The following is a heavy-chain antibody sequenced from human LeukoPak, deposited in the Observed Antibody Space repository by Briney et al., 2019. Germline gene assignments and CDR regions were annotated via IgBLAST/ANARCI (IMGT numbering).Heavy chain of an antibody. CDR2: INPNSGGT. CDR3: ARDIVVVPAPNNYNWFDP. V-gene: IGHV1-2*02. Sequence: ASVKVSCKASGYTFTGYYMHWVRQAPGQGLEWMGWINPNSGGTNYAQKFQGRVTMTRDTSISTAYMELSRLRSDDTAVYYCARDIVVVPAPNNYNWFDPWGQGTLVTVSS. J-gene: IGHJ5*02. D-gene: IGHD2-2*01. CDR1: GYTFTGYY.